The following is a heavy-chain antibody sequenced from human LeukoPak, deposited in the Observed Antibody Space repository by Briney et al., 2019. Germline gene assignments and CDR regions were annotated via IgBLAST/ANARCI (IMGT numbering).Heavy chain of an antibody. V-gene: IGHV1-24*01. J-gene: IGHJ3*02. CDR2: FDPEDGET. Sequence: ASVKVSCKVSGYTLTELSMHWVRQAPGKGLEWMGGFDPEDGETIYARKFQGRVTMTEDTSTDTAYMELSSLRSEDTAVYYCADMKWELHHAFDIWGQGTMVTVSS. CDR3: ADMKWELHHAFDI. CDR1: GYTLTELS. D-gene: IGHD1-26*01.